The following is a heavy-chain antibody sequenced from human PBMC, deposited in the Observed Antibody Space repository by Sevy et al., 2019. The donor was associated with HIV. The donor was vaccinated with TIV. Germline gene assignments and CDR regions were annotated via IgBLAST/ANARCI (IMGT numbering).Heavy chain of an antibody. CDR1: GFTVSSNY. V-gene: IGHV3-53*01. CDR3: ARGCNGMDV. CDR2: IYSGGST. J-gene: IGHJ6*02. Sequence: GGSLRLSCAASGFTVSSNYMSWVRQAPGKGLEWVSVIYSGGSTYYGDSVKGRVTISRAKSQNTLYLQMNSLGAEDTAVYYCARGCNGMDVWGQGTTVTVSS.